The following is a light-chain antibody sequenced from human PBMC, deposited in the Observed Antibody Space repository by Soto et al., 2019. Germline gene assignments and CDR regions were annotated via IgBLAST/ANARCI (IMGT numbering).Light chain of an antibody. CDR3: QQYGSSRWT. J-gene: IGKJ1*01. CDR1: QSVSSNY. Sequence: EYVLTQSAGTLSLYPGERATLSCRASQSVSSNYVAWYQQKPGQAPRLLVYGASSRATGIPDRFSGSGSGTDFTLTISRLEPEDFAVYYCQQYGSSRWTFGQRTKVDIK. V-gene: IGKV3-20*01. CDR2: GAS.